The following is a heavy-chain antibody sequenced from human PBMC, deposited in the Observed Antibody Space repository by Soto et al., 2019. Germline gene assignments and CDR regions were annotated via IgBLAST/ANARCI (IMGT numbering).Heavy chain of an antibody. Sequence: LRLSCAASGLTFSTSAMSWVREAPGKGLEWVLSITYSGGGSHYRDSVKGRFSISRDNSKNTVYVQMNSLTPYHPAVYYCAKDNDWTPSEYWRQGTLVTVSS. V-gene: IGHV3-23*01. J-gene: IGHJ4*02. CDR1: GLTFSTSA. D-gene: IGHD1-1*01. CDR2: ITYSGGGS. CDR3: AKDNDWTPSEY.